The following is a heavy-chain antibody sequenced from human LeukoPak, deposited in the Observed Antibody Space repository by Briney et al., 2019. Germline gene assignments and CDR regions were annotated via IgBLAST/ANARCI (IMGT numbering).Heavy chain of an antibody. CDR3: ARVPGDYGWFGNYYYMDV. V-gene: IGHV1-18*01. CDR2: ISAYNGNT. Sequence: ASVKVSCKASGYTLTSYGISWVRQAPGQGLEWMGWISAYNGNTNYAQKLQGRVTMTTDTSTSTAYMELRSLRSDDTAVYYCARVPGDYGWFGNYYYMDVWGKGTTVTVSS. J-gene: IGHJ6*03. D-gene: IGHD4-17*01. CDR1: GYTLTSYG.